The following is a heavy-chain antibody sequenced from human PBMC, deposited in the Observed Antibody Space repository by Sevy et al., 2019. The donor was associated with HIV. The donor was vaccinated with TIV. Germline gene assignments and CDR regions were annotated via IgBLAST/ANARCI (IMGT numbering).Heavy chain of an antibody. Sequence: ASVKVSCQASGYTFSNYGVTWVRQAPGQGLEWMGWISGYHGNTKYAQKFQDRVIMTTDTATSTAYMELRSLRSDDTAVYYCVRDESFSLIVVDPDYWDQGTLVTVSS. J-gene: IGHJ4*02. CDR2: ISGYHGNT. CDR3: VRDESFSLIVVDPDY. CDR1: GYTFSNYG. D-gene: IGHD3-22*01. V-gene: IGHV1-18*01.